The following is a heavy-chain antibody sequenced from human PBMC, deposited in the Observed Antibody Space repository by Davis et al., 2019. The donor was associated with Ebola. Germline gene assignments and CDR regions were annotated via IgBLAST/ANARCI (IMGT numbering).Heavy chain of an antibody. Sequence: SVKVSCKASGGTFSSYAINWVRQAPGQGLEWMGGIIPIFGIANYAQKFQGRVTITADKSTSTAYMELSSLRSEDTAVYYCARVRAPYYYYYGMDVWGQGTTVTVSS. CDR1: GGTFSSYA. V-gene: IGHV1-69*10. CDR2: IIPIFGIA. J-gene: IGHJ6*02. D-gene: IGHD4/OR15-4a*01. CDR3: ARVRAPYYYYYGMDV.